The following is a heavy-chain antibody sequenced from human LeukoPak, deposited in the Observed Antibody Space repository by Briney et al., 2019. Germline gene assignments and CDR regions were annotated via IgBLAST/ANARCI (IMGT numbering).Heavy chain of an antibody. D-gene: IGHD2-2*01. V-gene: IGHV4-34*09. CDR1: GGSFSGYY. CDR2: INHSGST. J-gene: IGHJ6*02. Sequence: PSETLSLTCAVYGGSFSGYYWSWIRQPPGKGLEWIGEINHSGSTNYNPSLKSRVTISVDTSKNQFSLELSSVTAADTAVYYCARSHLIVVVPAASYGMDVWGQGTTVTVSS. CDR3: ARSHLIVVVPAASYGMDV.